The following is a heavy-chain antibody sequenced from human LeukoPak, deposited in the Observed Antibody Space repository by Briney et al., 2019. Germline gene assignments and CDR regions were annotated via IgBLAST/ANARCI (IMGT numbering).Heavy chain of an antibody. CDR2: ITGSGGNT. Sequence: GASLRLSCAASGFTFSNYAMSWVRQAPGKGLEWVSAITGSGGNTYYADSAKGRFTISRDNSKNTVFLQMNSLRAEGTAVYYCAKWGDYDVLTGYYVSDYWGQGTLVTVSS. CDR3: AKWGDYDVLTGYYVSDY. V-gene: IGHV3-23*01. D-gene: IGHD3-9*01. J-gene: IGHJ4*02. CDR1: GFTFSNYA.